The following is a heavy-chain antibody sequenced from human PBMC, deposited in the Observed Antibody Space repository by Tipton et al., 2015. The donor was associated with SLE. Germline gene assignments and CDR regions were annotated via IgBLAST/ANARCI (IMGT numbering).Heavy chain of an antibody. CDR1: GFTFSSYA. Sequence: SLRLSCAASGFTFSSYAMSWVRPAPGKGLEWVSTIGGSGDSTNYADSVKGRFTISRDNSKNTLDLQMNSLRAEDTAVYYCARDTIVVVPPALYGMDVWGQGTTVTVSS. J-gene: IGHJ6*02. V-gene: IGHV3-23*01. CDR2: IGGSGDST. D-gene: IGHD2-2*01. CDR3: ARDTIVVVPPALYGMDV.